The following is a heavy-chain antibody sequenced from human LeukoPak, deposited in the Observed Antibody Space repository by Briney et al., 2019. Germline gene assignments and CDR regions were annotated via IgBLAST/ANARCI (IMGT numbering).Heavy chain of an antibody. Sequence: PGCSLLLSSAASGFTVSSYGKTWGRAARGKGLEWVSAFSATDGSEQYAESVKGRFTISRDNTKNSLYLQMNSLRDEDTAVYYCAKARIASAGTGAFDVWGQGTMVTVSS. J-gene: IGHJ3*01. CDR1: GFTVSSYG. CDR3: AKARIASAGTGAFDV. CDR2: FSATDGSE. D-gene: IGHD6-13*01. V-gene: IGHV3-23*01.